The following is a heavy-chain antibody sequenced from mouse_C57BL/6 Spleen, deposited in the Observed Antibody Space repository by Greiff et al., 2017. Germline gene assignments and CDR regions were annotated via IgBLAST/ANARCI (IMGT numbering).Heavy chain of an antibody. CDR1: GFTFSDYY. V-gene: IGHV5-16*01. J-gene: IGHJ4*01. D-gene: IGHD2-5*01. CDR3: ARAPYYSNYDYAMDY. CDR2: INYDGSST. Sequence: DVKLVESEGGLVQPGSSMKLSCTASGFTFSDYYMAWVRQVPEKGLEWVANINYDGSSTYYLDSLKSRFIISRDNAKNILYLQMSSLKSEDTATYYCARAPYYSNYDYAMDYWGQGTSVTVSS.